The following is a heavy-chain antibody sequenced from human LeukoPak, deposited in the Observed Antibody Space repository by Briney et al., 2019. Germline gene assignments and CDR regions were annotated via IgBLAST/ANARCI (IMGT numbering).Heavy chain of an antibody. Sequence: SQTLSLTCTVSGGSISSGGYYWSWIRQHPGKGLEWIGYIYYTGSTNYNPSLNSRVTISVDTSRNQFALKLSSVTAADTAVYYCARVVGGVGLDYWGQGTLVTVSS. CDR1: GGSISSGGYY. D-gene: IGHD3-16*01. V-gene: IGHV4-31*03. CDR2: IYYTGST. J-gene: IGHJ4*02. CDR3: ARVVGGVGLDY.